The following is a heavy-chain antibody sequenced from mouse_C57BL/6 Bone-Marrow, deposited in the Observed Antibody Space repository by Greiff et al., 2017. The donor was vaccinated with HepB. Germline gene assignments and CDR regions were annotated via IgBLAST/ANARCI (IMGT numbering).Heavy chain of an antibody. J-gene: IGHJ3*01. CDR3: ARGDYYGSSSFAY. CDR2: IDPSDSYT. CDR1: GYTFTSYR. V-gene: IGHV1-69*01. Sequence: QVQLQQSGAELVMPGASVKLSCKASGYTFTSYRMHWVKQRPGQGLEWIGEIDPSDSYTNYNQKFKGKSTLTVDKSSSTAYMQLSSLTSEDSAVYYCARGDYYGSSSFAYWGQGTLVTVSA. D-gene: IGHD1-1*01.